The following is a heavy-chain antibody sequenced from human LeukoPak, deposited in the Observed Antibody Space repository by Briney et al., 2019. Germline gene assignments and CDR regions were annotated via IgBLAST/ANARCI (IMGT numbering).Heavy chain of an antibody. Sequence: GGSLRLSCAASGFTFSSYSMNWVRQAPGKGLEWVSSISSSSSYIYYADSVKGRFTISRDNAKNSLYLQMNSLRAEDTAVYYCARGQAPGCSSTSCYTFGGNYFDYWGQGTLVTVSS. CDR3: ARGQAPGCSSTSCYTFGGNYFDY. D-gene: IGHD2-2*02. V-gene: IGHV3-21*01. CDR1: GFTFSSYS. CDR2: ISSSSSYI. J-gene: IGHJ4*02.